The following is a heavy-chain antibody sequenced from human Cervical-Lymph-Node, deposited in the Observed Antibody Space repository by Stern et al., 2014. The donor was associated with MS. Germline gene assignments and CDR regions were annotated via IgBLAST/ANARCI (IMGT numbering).Heavy chain of an antibody. J-gene: IGHJ6*02. D-gene: IGHD2-2*01. CDR3: ATGVYCHTTSCPYSFYYYAMDV. CDR1: GYIFSELS. Sequence: VQLVESGFELKQPGASVKVSCKTTGYIFSELSMHWVRQAPGNGLECMCGFAPEHGETIYAQRIQGRLTITEDTSTNTAYMQLSGLRSDDAAVYFCATGVYCHTTSCPYSFYYYAMDVWGQGTPVTVSS. CDR2: FAPEHGET. V-gene: IGHV1-24*01.